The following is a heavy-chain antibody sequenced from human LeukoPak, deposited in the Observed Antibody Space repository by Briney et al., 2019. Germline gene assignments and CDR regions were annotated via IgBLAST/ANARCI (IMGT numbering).Heavy chain of an antibody. CDR2: IYYSGST. CDR1: GGSISSYY. J-gene: IGHJ4*02. D-gene: IGHD4-17*01. CDR3: ARDDYGFDY. V-gene: IGHV4-59*12. Sequence: SETLSLTCTVSGGSISSYYWSWIRQPPGKGLEWIGYIYYSGSTNYNPSLKSRVTISVDRSKNQFSLKLSSVTAADTAVYYCARDDYGFDYWGQGTLVTVSS.